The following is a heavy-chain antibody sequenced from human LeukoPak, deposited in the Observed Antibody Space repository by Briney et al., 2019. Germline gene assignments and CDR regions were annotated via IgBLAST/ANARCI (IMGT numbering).Heavy chain of an antibody. CDR1: GGSISSGGYY. V-gene: IGHV4-61*08. CDR2: IYYSGST. Sequence: SETLSLTCTVSGGSISSGGYYWSWIRQHPGKGLEWIGYIYYSGSTNYNPSLKSRVTISVDTSKNQFSLKLSSVTAADTAVYYCARDDYGDYAGNDAFDIWGQGTMVTVSS. J-gene: IGHJ3*02. CDR3: ARDDYGDYAGNDAFDI. D-gene: IGHD4-17*01.